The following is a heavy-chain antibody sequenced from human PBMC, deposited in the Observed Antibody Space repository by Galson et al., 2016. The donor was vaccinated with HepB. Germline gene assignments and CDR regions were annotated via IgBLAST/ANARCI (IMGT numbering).Heavy chain of an antibody. CDR2: IKQDGSEK. V-gene: IGHV3-7*03. J-gene: IGHJ4*02. Sequence: SLRLSCAAFGFSFSTFWMSWIRQVPGKGLEWVANIKQDGSEKYYVDSVKGRFTVSRDNVKNSLYLQMNSLRAEDTAVYYCVRNGRGDSWGQGTQVTVAS. D-gene: IGHD2-15*01. CDR3: VRNGRGDS. CDR1: GFSFSTFW.